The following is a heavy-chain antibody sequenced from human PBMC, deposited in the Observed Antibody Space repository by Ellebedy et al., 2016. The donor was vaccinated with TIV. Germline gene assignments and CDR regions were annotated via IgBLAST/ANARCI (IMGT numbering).Heavy chain of an antibody. CDR2: IYYSGST. Sequence: SETLSLXXTVSRGSVSSGSYYWSWIRQPPGKGLEWIGYIYYSGSTKYNPSLKSRVTISVDTSKKQISLKLRSVTAADTAVYYCTRSLEDQLEAFDIWGQGTTATVSS. CDR1: RGSVSSGSYY. V-gene: IGHV4-61*01. D-gene: IGHD1-1*01. CDR3: TRSLEDQLEAFDI. J-gene: IGHJ3*02.